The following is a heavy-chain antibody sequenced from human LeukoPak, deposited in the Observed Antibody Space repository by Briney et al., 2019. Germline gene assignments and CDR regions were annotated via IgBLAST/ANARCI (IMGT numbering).Heavy chain of an antibody. D-gene: IGHD2-21*02. CDR3: ARDEPYCGGDCYADY. Sequence: ASVTVSCTASGYTFTSYGISWARQAPGQGLEWMGWISAYNGNTNYAQKLQGRVTMTTDTSTSTAYMELRSLRSDDTAVYYCARDEPYCGGDCYADYWGQGTLVTVSS. CDR2: ISAYNGNT. J-gene: IGHJ4*02. V-gene: IGHV1-18*01. CDR1: GYTFTSYG.